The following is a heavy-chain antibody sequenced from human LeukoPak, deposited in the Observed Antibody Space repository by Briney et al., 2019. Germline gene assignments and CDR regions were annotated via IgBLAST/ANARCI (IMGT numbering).Heavy chain of an antibody. J-gene: IGHJ4*02. CDR1: GGSISSYY. CDR2: IYYSGST. D-gene: IGHD1-20*01. V-gene: IGHV4-59*08. Sequence: SETLSLTCTVSGGSISSYYWSWIRQPPGKGLEWIGYIYYSGSTNYNPSLKSRVTILVDTSKNQFSLKLSSVTAADTAVYYCASLGITGTTDYWGQGTLVTVSS. CDR3: ASLGITGTTDY.